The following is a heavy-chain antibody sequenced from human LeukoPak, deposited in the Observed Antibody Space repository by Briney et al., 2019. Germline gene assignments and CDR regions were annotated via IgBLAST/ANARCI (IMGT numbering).Heavy chain of an antibody. D-gene: IGHD5-12*01. V-gene: IGHV3-11*01. CDR1: GFTFSDYN. CDR2: ISRSGSTK. CDR3: ARASPLVATMDKNLYYFDY. J-gene: IGHJ4*02. Sequence: PGGSLRLSCAASGFTFSDYNMRWIRQAPGKGLEWVSSISRSGSTKYYADSVKGRFTISRDNAKNSLYLQMNSLRADDTAVYYCARASPLVATMDKNLYYFDYWGQGTLVTVSS.